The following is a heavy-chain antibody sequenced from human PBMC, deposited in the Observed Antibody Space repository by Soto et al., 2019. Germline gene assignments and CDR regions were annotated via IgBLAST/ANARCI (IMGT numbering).Heavy chain of an antibody. CDR2: ISYDGSNK. CDR1: GFTFSSYG. J-gene: IGHJ4*02. CDR3: AKLFVDTARTGDY. V-gene: IGHV3-30*18. Sequence: QVQLVESGGGVVQPGRSLRLSCAASGFTFSSYGMHWVRQAPGKGLEWVAVISYDGSNKYYADSVKGRFTISRDNSKNTLYLQMNSLRAEDTAVYYCAKLFVDTARTGDYWGQGTLGTVSS. D-gene: IGHD5-18*01.